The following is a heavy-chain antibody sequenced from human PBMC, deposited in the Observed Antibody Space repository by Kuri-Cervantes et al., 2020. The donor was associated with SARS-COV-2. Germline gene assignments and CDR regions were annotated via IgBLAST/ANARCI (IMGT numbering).Heavy chain of an antibody. Sequence: GESLKISCAASGFTFSSYSMNWVRQAPGKGLEWVSSISSSSSYIYYADSVKGRFTISRDNAKNSLYLQMNSLRAEDTAVYYCARDAVHGDYDTTHFDYWGQGTLVTVSS. D-gene: IGHD4-17*01. CDR1: GFTFSSYS. CDR3: ARDAVHGDYDTTHFDY. CDR2: ISSSSSYI. V-gene: IGHV3-21*01. J-gene: IGHJ4*02.